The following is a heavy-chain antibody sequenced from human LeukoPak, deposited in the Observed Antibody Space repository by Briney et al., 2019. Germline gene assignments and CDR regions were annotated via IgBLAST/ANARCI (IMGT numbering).Heavy chain of an antibody. D-gene: IGHD3-10*01. CDR2: INPNSGGT. J-gene: IGHJ4*02. V-gene: IGHV1-2*02. CDR3: ARGLWFGDENPPYFDY. Sequence: ASVKVSCKASGYTFTGYYMHWVRQAPGQGLEWMGWINPNSGGTNYAQKFQGRVTMTRDTSISTAYMELSSLRSDDTAVYYCARGLWFGDENPPYFDYWGQGILVTVSS. CDR1: GYTFTGYY.